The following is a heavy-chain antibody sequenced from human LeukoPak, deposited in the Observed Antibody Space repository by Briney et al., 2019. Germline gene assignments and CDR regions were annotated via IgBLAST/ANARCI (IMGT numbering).Heavy chain of an antibody. CDR1: GFTFSSYA. CDR2: ISGSGGST. Sequence: WGSLRLSCVVSGFTFSSYAMSWVRQAPGKGLEWVSGISGSGGSTYYADSVKGRFTISRDNTKNTLYLQMNSLRAEDTAVYYCAELGITMIGGVWGKGTTVTISS. J-gene: IGHJ6*04. CDR3: AELGITMIGGV. V-gene: IGHV3-23*01. D-gene: IGHD3-10*02.